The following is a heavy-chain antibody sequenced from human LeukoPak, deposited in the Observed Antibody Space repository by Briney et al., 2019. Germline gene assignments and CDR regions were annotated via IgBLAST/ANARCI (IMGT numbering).Heavy chain of an antibody. J-gene: IGHJ3*02. V-gene: IGHV4-30-4*01. D-gene: IGHD1-26*01. CDR1: GGSISSGDYY. CDR2: IYYSGST. CDR3: AREKGSYCQNDAFDI. Sequence: SETLPLTCTVSGGSISSGDYYWSWIRQPPGKGLEWIGYIYYSGSTYYNPSLKSRVTISVDTSKNQFSLKLSSVTAADTAVYYCAREKGSYCQNDAFDIWGQGTMVTVSS.